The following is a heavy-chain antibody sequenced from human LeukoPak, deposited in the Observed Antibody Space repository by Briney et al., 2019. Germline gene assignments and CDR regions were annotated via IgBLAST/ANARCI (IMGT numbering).Heavy chain of an antibody. CDR2: MNPYNGDR. D-gene: IGHD4-17*01. Sequence: SVKASCKTSGYTFTTYHINWVGQATGQGLEWLGWMNPYNGDRGYAQKFHGRLSITSDTSISTAYMELSSLKSDDTAIYFCARTTSLTASGYDCWGQGTLVTVPS. V-gene: IGHV1-8*03. CDR3: ARTTSLTASGYDC. J-gene: IGHJ4*02. CDR1: GYTFTTYH.